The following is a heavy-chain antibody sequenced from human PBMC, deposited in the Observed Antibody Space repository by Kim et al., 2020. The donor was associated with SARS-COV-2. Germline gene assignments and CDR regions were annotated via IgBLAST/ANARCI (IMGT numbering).Heavy chain of an antibody. J-gene: IGHJ4*02. CDR3: AKDLNPTYSDFWTGFFFDS. V-gene: IGHV3-23*01. D-gene: IGHD3-3*01. CDR1: GFALTNHV. CDR2: ISATGSST. Sequence: GGSLRLSCAASGFALTNHVMAWVRQAPGKGLDWVVAISATGSSTFSAASVMGRFTISSDTSKNTVYLQMNSLRVEDTAVYYCAKDLNPTYSDFWTGFFFDSWGQGTLVAVSP.